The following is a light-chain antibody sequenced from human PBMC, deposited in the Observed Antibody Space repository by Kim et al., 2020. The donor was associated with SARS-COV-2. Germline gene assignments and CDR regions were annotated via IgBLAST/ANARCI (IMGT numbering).Light chain of an antibody. Sequence: QSALTQPPSASGSPGQSVTISCTGTSSDIGGYNFVSWYQLHPGKAPKLMISEVTKRPSGVPDRFSASKSGNTASLTVSGLQTEDEADYYSSSYAGANTLIFGGGTQLTVL. CDR1: SSDIGGYNF. CDR3: SSYAGANTLI. V-gene: IGLV2-8*01. J-gene: IGLJ2*01. CDR2: EVT.